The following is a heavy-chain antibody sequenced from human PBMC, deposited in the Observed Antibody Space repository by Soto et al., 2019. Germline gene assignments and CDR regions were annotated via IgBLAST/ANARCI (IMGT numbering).Heavy chain of an antibody. V-gene: IGHV5-51*01. D-gene: IGHD5-18*01. Sequence: GESLKISCKGSGYSFTSYWIGWVRQMPGKGLEWMGIIYPGDSDTRYSPSFQGQVTISADKSISTAYLQWSSLKASDTAMYYCARLPFKYGSDSYGYCFDYWGQGTLVTVSS. J-gene: IGHJ4*02. CDR1: GYSFTSYW. CDR3: ARLPFKYGSDSYGYCFDY. CDR2: IYPGDSDT.